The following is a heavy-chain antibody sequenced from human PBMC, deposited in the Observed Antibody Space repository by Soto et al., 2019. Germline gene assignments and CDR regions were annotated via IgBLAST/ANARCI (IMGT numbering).Heavy chain of an antibody. CDR2: IGTAGDT. CDR3: AKDWYGIVVVVAAMGPDAFDI. Sequence: GGSLRLSCAASGFTFSSYDMHWVRQAIGKGLEWVSAIGTAGDTHYPDSVKGRFTISRDNSKNTLYLQMNSLRAEDTAVYYCAKDWYGIVVVVAAMGPDAFDIWGQGTVVTVSS. CDR1: GFTFSSYD. J-gene: IGHJ3*02. D-gene: IGHD2-15*01. V-gene: IGHV3-13*01.